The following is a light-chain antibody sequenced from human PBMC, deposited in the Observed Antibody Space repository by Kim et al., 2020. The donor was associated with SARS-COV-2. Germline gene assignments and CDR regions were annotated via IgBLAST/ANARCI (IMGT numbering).Light chain of an antibody. V-gene: IGKV1-39*01. CDR2: SAS. J-gene: IGKJ2*01. CDR1: QTISIS. Sequence: DIQMTQSPSSLSASVGDRVTITCRASQTISISLNWYQQKPGKAPKVLIHSASTLQSGVPSRFSGSGSVTDFTLTIASLQPEDFATYYCQQYYLVPDTFGQGTKVDIK. CDR3: QQYYLVPDT.